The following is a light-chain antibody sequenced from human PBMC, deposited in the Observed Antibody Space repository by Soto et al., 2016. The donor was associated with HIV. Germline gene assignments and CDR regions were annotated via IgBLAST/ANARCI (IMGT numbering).Light chain of an antibody. CDR3: QQSYSTPYT. J-gene: IGKJ2*01. CDR1: QSISSY. CDR2: AAS. Sequence: DIQMTQSPSSLSASVGDRVTITCRASQSISSYLNWYQQKPGKAPKLLIYAASSLQSGVPSRFSGSGSGTDFTLTISSLQPEDFATYYCQQSYSTPYTFGLGDQAWRSN. V-gene: IGKV1-39*01.